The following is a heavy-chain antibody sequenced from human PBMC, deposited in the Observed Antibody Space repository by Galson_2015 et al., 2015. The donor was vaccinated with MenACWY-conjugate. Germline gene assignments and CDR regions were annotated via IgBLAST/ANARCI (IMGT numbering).Heavy chain of an antibody. CDR3: AHIPYCSTTSCYAARAFDV. CDR1: GFSLRTSRVG. CDR2: IYWDDDK. J-gene: IGHJ3*01. D-gene: IGHD2-2*01. V-gene: IGHV2-5*02. Sequence: PALVNPTQPLTLPCTFSGFSLRTSRVGVGWLRQPPGQALEGLSLIYWDDDKRYSPLLKSRMTITKDTSKNQVDLSMTNMDPVDTATYYCAHIPYCSTTSCYAARAFDVWGQGTVVTVSS.